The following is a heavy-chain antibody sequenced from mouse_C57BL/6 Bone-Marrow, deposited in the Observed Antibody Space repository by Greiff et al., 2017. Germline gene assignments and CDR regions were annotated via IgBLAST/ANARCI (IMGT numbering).Heavy chain of an antibody. CDR2: IHPNSGST. D-gene: IGHD1-1*01. J-gene: IGHJ3*01. CDR1: GYTFTSYW. V-gene: IGHV1-64*01. CDR3: ARSDYYGSRPFAY. Sequence: QVQLQQPGAELVKPGASVKLSCKASGYTFTSYWMHWVKQRTGQGLEWIGMIHPNSGSTNYNEKFKSKATLTVDNYSSTAYMQLSSLTSEDSAVYYCARSDYYGSRPFAYGGQGTLVTVSA.